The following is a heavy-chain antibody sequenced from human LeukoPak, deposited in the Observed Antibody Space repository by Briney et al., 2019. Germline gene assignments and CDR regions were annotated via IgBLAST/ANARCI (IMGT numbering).Heavy chain of an antibody. CDR3: ATLDELDY. Sequence: ASVKVSCKASGYSFTSHYMHWVRQAPGQGLEWMGWISAYNGNTDYAQKFQGRVTMTTDTSTSTAYMELRSLRSDDTAVYYCATLDELDYWGQGTLVTVSS. D-gene: IGHD5-24*01. CDR2: ISAYNGNT. J-gene: IGHJ4*02. V-gene: IGHV1-18*04. CDR1: GYSFTSHY.